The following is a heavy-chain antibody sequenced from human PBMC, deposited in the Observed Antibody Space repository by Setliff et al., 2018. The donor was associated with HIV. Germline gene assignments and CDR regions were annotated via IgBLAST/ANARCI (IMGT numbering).Heavy chain of an antibody. Sequence: GGSLRLSCAASGFTFSNACMSWVRQAPGKGLEWIGRIRSISAAATTDYAAPVEGRFAISSDESNITLYLKMNSLTTEDTAVYYCTTTLRTKNFWSGYSVLSDYWGQGTLVTVSS. CDR2: IRSISAAATT. CDR3: TTTLRTKNFWSGYSVLSDY. CDR1: GFTFSNAC. D-gene: IGHD3-3*01. J-gene: IGHJ4*01. V-gene: IGHV3-15*01.